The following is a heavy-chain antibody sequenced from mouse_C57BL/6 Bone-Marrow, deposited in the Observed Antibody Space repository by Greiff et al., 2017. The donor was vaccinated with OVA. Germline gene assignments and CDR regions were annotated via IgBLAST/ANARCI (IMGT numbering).Heavy chain of an antibody. V-gene: IGHV5-15*01. CDR2: ISNLAYSI. D-gene: IGHD2-2*01. CDR3: ARYGPYGYGAMDY. Sequence: EVQGVESGGGLVQPGGSLKLSCAASGFTFSDYGMAWVRQAPRKGPEWVAFISNLAYSIYYADTVTGRFTISRENAKNTLYLEMSSLRSEDTAMYYCARYGPYGYGAMDYWGQGTSVTVSS. J-gene: IGHJ4*01. CDR1: GFTFSDYG.